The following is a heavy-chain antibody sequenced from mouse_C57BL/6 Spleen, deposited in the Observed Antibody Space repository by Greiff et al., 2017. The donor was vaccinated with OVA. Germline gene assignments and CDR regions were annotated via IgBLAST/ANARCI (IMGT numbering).Heavy chain of an antibody. V-gene: IGHV1-7*01. CDR2: INPSSGYT. CDR1: GYTFTSYW. J-gene: IGHJ2*01. D-gene: IGHD2-5*01. Sequence: VQLQQSGAELAKPGASVKLSCKASGYTFTSYWLHWVKQRPGQGLEWIGYINPSSGYTKYNQKFKDKATLTADKSSSTAYMQLSSLTYEDSAVYYCASPYYSNYVGTYWGQGTTLTVSS. CDR3: ASPYYSNYVGTY.